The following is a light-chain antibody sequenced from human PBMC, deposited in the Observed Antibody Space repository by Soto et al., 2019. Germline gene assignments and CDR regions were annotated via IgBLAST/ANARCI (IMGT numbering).Light chain of an antibody. Sequence: QSALTQPAAVSGSRGQSITISCTGTSNNVGSYNFVSWYRQYPGKAPELIIYEVSQRPSTFFNRFSGSKSGNKASLTISGLQSDDEADYYCCSYAGNTAFVFGGGTKVTVL. J-gene: IGLJ3*02. CDR2: EVS. V-gene: IGLV2-23*02. CDR3: CSYAGNTAFV. CDR1: SNNVGSYNF.